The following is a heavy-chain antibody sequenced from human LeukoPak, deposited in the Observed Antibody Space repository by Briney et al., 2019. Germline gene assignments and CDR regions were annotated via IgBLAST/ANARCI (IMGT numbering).Heavy chain of an antibody. CDR1: GFTFSSYG. CDR2: ISYDGSNK. V-gene: IGHV3-30*18. D-gene: IGHD6-19*01. Sequence: GGSLRLSCAASGFTFSSYGMHWVRQAPGKGLEWVAVISYDGSNKYYADSVKGRFTISRDNSKNTLYLQMNSLRAEDTAVYYCAKDHGVAVAGLDYWGQGTLVTVSS. CDR3: AKDHGVAVAGLDY. J-gene: IGHJ4*02.